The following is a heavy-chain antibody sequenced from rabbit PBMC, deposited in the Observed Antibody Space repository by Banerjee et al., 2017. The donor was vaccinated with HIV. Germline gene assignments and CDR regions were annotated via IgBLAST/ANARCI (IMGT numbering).Heavy chain of an antibody. CDR3: ARANDNYYRAYFLNL. Sequence: QSLEESGGDLVKPGASLTLTCTASGIDFSSSYYMCWVRQAPGKGLEWNACIYAGSSGSTYYASWAKGRFTISKTSSTTVTLQMTSLTAADTATYFCARANDNYYRAYFLNLWGPGTLVTVS. CDR2: IYAGSSGST. D-gene: IGHD1-1*01. J-gene: IGHJ4*01. V-gene: IGHV1S40*01. CDR1: GIDFSSSYY.